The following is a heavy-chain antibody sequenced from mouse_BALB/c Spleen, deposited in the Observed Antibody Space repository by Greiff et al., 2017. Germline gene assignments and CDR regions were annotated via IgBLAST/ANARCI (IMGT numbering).Heavy chain of an antibody. CDR3: ARGGNYEGMDY. V-gene: IGHV3-6*02. CDR2: ISYDGSN. Sequence: EVQLQESGPGLVKPSQSLSLTCSVTGYSITSGYYWNWIRQFPGNKLEWMGYISYDGSNNYNPSLKNRISITRDTSKNQFFLKLNSVTTEDTATYYCARGGNYEGMDYWGQGTSVTVSS. CDR1: GYSITSGYY. D-gene: IGHD2-1*01. J-gene: IGHJ4*01.